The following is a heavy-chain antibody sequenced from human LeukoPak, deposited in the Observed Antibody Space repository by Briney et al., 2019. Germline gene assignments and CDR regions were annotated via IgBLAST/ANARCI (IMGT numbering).Heavy chain of an antibody. D-gene: IGHD6-19*01. CDR1: GFTFSSYG. V-gene: IGHV3-30*02. CDR3: AGAVAGTARFDY. Sequence: PGGSLRLSCAASGFTFSSYGMHWVRQAPGKGLEWVAFIRYDGSNKYYADSVKGRFTISRDNSKNTLYLQMNSLRAEDTAVYYCAGAVAGTARFDYWGQGTLVTVSS. J-gene: IGHJ4*02. CDR2: IRYDGSNK.